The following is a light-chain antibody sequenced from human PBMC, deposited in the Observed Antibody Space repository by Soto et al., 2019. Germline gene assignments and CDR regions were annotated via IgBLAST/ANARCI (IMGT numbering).Light chain of an antibody. CDR2: EVN. CDR3: ASFTTISTRV. CDR1: SSDIGAYNY. V-gene: IGLV2-14*03. Sequence: QSVLTQPASVSGSPGRSITVSCTGTSSDIGAYNYVSWYQQHPGKAPKVIIYEVNNRPSGVSNRFSGSKSGNTASLTISGLQAEDEADYYCASFTTISTRVFGTGTKLTVL. J-gene: IGLJ1*01.